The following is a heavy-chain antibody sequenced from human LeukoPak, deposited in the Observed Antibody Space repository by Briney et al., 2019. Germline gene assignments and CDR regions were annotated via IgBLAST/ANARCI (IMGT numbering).Heavy chain of an antibody. D-gene: IGHD2-8*01. CDR1: GFTVSSNY. V-gene: IGHV3-53*01. CDR2: IYSGGSI. Sequence: GGSLRLSCTASGFTVSSNYMSWVRQAPGKGLEWVSVIYSGGSIYYADSVKGRFTISRDNYKNTLYLQMNSLRAEDTAVYYCARDLALYPIWGQGTMVTVSS. J-gene: IGHJ3*02. CDR3: ARDLALYPI.